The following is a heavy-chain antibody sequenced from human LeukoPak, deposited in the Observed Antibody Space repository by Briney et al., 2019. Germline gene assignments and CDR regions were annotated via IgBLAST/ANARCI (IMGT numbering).Heavy chain of an antibody. D-gene: IGHD2-8*01. J-gene: IGHJ4*02. CDR1: GYTFTSYY. CDR3: ARSNCTNGVCYTHYFDY. CDR2: INPSGGST. V-gene: IGHV1-46*01. Sequence: ASVKVSCKASGYTFTSYYMHWVRQAPGQGLEWMGIINPSGGSTSYAQKFQGRVTMTRDMSTSTVYMELSSLGSEDTAVYYCARSNCTNGVCYTHYFDYWGQGTLVTVSS.